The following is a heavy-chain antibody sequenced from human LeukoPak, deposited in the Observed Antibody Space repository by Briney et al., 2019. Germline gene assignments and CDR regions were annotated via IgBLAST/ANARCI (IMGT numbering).Heavy chain of an antibody. J-gene: IGHJ3*02. D-gene: IGHD3-9*01. CDR2: IDWNSNSR. Sequence: GRSLRLSCAVSGFIFDDYAMHWLRQAPGKGLEWVSGIDWNSNSRVYADSVKGRFNISRDNAKNSLSLQMSSLSAEGTAVYYCARLPAPWLRPAKKDAFDIWGQGTVVTVSS. CDR3: ARLPAPWLRPAKKDAFDI. V-gene: IGHV3-9*01. CDR1: GFIFDDYA.